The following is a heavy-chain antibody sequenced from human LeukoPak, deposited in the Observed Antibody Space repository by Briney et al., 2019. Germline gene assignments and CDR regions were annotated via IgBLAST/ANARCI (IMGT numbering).Heavy chain of an antibody. CDR1: GYTFTGYY. Sequence: SVKVSCKASGYTFTGYYMHWVRQAPGQGLEWMGWINHNSGGTNYAQKFQGRVTMTRDTYISTAYMELSRLRSDDTAVYYCARVPSNDILTGFDYWGPGTLVTVSS. J-gene: IGHJ4*02. CDR2: INHNSGGT. D-gene: IGHD3-9*01. CDR3: ARVPSNDILTGFDY. V-gene: IGHV1-2*02.